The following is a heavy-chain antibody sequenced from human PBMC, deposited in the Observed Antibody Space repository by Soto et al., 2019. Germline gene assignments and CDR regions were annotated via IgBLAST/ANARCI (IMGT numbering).Heavy chain of an antibody. J-gene: IGHJ3*02. Sequence: QVQLQQWGAGLLKPSETLSLTCAVYGGSVSGANYYWSWIRQPPGKGLEWIGEMSHSGGTHFNPSLKSLVTISVDTSTNHFYLKMSTETAADTALYYCARVERGTATTVVDAFDIWGPGTMVTVSS. V-gene: IGHV4-34*01. CDR2: MSHSGGT. CDR3: ARVERGTATTVVDAFDI. D-gene: IGHD1-1*01. CDR1: GGSVSGANYY.